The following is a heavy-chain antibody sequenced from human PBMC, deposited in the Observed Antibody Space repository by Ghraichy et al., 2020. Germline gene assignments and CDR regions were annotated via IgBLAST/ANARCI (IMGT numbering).Heavy chain of an antibody. J-gene: IGHJ4*02. D-gene: IGHD6-13*01. CDR2: IYYTGTT. CDR3: ARYTVAAAGSFYYFDY. CDR1: GGSISSYY. V-gene: IGHV4-59*01. Sequence: SETLSLTCTVSGGSISSYYWSWIRQPPGKGLEWIGYIYYTGTTNYNPSLKSRLTISVDTSTNHFSLRLSSVTAADTAIYSCARYTVAAAGSFYYFDYWGQGKLVTVSS.